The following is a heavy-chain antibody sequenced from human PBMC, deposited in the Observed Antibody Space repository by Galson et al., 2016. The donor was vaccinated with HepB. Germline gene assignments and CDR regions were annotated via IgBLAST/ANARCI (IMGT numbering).Heavy chain of an antibody. CDR2: ISASGST. CDR1: GGSVSSGHYS. Sequence: SGGSVSSGHYSWSWIRQPPGKGLEWIGYISASGSTHYGPSFKSRISISVDTSKNQFSLTLSSVTAADTAVYYCARSTCTAGSCYDYWGRGTLVTVSS. D-gene: IGHD3-22*01. V-gene: IGHV4-30-2*01. J-gene: IGHJ4*02. CDR3: ARSTCTAGSCYDY.